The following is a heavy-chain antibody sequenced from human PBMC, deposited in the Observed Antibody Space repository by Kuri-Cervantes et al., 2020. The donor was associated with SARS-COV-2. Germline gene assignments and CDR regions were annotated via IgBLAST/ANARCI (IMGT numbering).Heavy chain of an antibody. CDR1: GYTFTSYA. Sequence: ASVKVSCKASGYTFTSYAISWVRQAPGQGLEWMGWISAYNGNTNYAQKLQGRVTMTTDTSTSTAYMELRSLRSDDTAVYYCARGRDYDFWSGYPPVLYAFDIWGQGTMVTVSS. CDR3: ARGRDYDFWSGYPPVLYAFDI. D-gene: IGHD3-3*01. J-gene: IGHJ3*02. CDR2: ISAYNGNT. V-gene: IGHV1-18*01.